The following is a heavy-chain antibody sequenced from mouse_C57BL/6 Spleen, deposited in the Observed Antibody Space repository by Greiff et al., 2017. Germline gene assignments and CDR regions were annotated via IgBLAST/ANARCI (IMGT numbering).Heavy chain of an antibody. D-gene: IGHD2-3*01. V-gene: IGHV1-74*01. J-gene: IGHJ4*01. CDR2: IHPSDSDT. CDR3: ATQIYDSYYEDYYAMDY. CDR1: GYTFTSYW. Sequence: VKLMESGAELVRPGTSVKVSCKASGYTFTSYWMHWVKQRPGQGLEWIGRIHPSDSDTNYNQKFKGKATLTVDKSSSTAYMQLSSLTSEDSAVYYCATQIYDSYYEDYYAMDYWGQGTSVTVSS.